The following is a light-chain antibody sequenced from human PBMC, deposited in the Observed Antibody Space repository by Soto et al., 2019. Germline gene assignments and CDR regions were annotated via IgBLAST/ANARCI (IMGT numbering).Light chain of an antibody. CDR1: SGYSNYK. CDR2: VGTGGIVG. Sequence: QSVLTQPPSASASLGASVTLTCTLSSGYSNYKVDWYQQRPGKGPRFVMRVGTGGIVGSKGDGIPDRFSVLGSGLNRYLTIKNIQEEDESDYLCGADHGSGSNFVYVFGTGTKVIVL. V-gene: IGLV9-49*01. J-gene: IGLJ1*01. CDR3: GADHGSGSNFVYV.